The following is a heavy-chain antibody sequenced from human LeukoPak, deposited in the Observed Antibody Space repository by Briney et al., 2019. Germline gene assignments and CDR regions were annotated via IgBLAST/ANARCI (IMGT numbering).Heavy chain of an antibody. Sequence: GGALRLSCAASRFSFRRYYMSWVRQAPRKGPQWVSVLFSGGDTYYADSVKDRFSISRDSSRETLFLQMNSLRADDTAVYYCARRGFDSGFDYWGHGTMVTVSS. J-gene: IGHJ4*01. CDR3: ARRGFDSGFDY. D-gene: IGHD2-21*01. V-gene: IGHV3-66*01. CDR2: LFSGGDT. CDR1: RFSFRRYY.